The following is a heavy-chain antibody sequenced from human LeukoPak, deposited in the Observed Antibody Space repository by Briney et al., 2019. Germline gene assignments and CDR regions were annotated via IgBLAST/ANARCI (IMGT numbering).Heavy chain of an antibody. Sequence: GRSLRLSCAASGFTFDDYAMHWVRQAPGKGLEWVSGISWNSGSIGYADSVKGRFTISRDNAKNSLYLQMNSLRAEDTALYYCALCNETRDWFDPWGQGTLVTVS. CDR3: ALCNETRDWFDP. V-gene: IGHV3-9*01. CDR1: GFTFDDYA. J-gene: IGHJ5*02. CDR2: ISWNSGSI.